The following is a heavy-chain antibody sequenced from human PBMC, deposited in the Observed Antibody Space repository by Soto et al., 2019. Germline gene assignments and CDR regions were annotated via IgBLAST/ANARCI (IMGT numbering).Heavy chain of an antibody. D-gene: IGHD3-10*01. CDR2: IKPKSEGETA. CDR1: RFNFSAAW. J-gene: IGHJ4*02. Sequence: EMHLVKSGGGLVKPGGSLRLSCVASRFNFSAAWLNWIRQAPGKGLEWVGRIKPKSEGETADYTAPVRGRFTISRDDSQNTLHLQMDSLKTEDTAVYYCATVPFCRGHTWGLGVLVTVSS. CDR3: ATVPFCRGHT. V-gene: IGHV3-15*07.